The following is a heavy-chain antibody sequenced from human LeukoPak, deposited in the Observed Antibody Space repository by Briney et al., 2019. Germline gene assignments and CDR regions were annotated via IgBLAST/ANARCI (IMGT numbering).Heavy chain of an antibody. CDR2: IGVRT. Sequence: AGRSLRLSCAASGFSITDWPLSWVRQAPGEGLEWVSAIGVRTHYADSVKGRFTISRDGSKNTLYLQMNSLTVEDTAIYFCAAGHQNSLEGYWGQGTLVSVAS. J-gene: IGHJ4*02. D-gene: IGHD1-1*01. CDR1: GFSITDWP. CDR3: AAGHQNSLEGY. V-gene: IGHV3-23*01.